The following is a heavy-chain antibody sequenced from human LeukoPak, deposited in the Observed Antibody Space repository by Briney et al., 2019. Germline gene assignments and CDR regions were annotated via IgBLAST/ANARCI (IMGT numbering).Heavy chain of an antibody. V-gene: IGHV3-33*06. CDR1: GFTFSSYG. D-gene: IGHD2-21*02. J-gene: IGHJ4*02. CDR2: IWYDGSNK. Sequence: GGSLRLSCAASGFTFSSYGMHWVRQAPGKGLEGVAVIWYDGSNKYYADSVKGRFTISRDNSKNTLYLQLNSLRAEGTAVYYCAKDGCGGDCYPYYFDYWGQGTLVTVSS. CDR3: AKDGCGGDCYPYYFDY.